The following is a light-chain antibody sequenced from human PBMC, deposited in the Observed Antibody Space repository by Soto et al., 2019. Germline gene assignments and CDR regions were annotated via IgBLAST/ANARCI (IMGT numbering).Light chain of an antibody. Sequence: DIRMTQSPSSLSAYVCDIVTITCRASQNIINYLNWYQQKPGKAPQLLIYVASRLESGVPSRFSGSGFGTDFTLTISSLQPEDFATYYCQQAHTFPITFGQGTRLEIK. CDR3: QQAHTFPIT. CDR2: VAS. J-gene: IGKJ5*01. CDR1: QNIINY. V-gene: IGKV1-39*01.